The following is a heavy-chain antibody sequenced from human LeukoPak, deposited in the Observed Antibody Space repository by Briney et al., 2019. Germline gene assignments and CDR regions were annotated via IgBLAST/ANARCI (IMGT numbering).Heavy chain of an antibody. V-gene: IGHV3-20*04. Sequence: GGSPRLSCEVSGFSFDDYGMSWVRQPPGKGLEWVSGINWNGDSTDYADSVKGRFTISRDNANNSLFLQMNSLRADDTALYYCARVYGWGPTRNLDYWGQGILVTVSS. J-gene: IGHJ4*02. CDR1: GFSFDDYG. CDR2: INWNGDST. CDR3: ARVYGWGPTRNLDY. D-gene: IGHD7-27*01.